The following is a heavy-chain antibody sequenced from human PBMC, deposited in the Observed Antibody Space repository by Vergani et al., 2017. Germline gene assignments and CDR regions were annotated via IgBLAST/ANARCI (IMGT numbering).Heavy chain of an antibody. CDR1: GYTFTDYF. CDR2: INPNSGRT. V-gene: IGHV1-2*02. CDR3: AXVGTSSNRDYFDY. J-gene: IGHJ4*02. Sequence: QVQLVQSGAEVKKPGASVEVSCKASGYTFTDYFMHWVRQAPGQGLEWMGWINPNSGRTNYAQKFQGRVTMTRDTSISTAYMELSNLRSDDTAVYYCAXVGTSSNRDYFDYWGQGTLVTVSS. D-gene: IGHD2-2*01.